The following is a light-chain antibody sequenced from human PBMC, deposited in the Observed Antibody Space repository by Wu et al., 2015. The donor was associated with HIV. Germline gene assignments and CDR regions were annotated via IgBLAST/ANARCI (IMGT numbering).Light chain of an antibody. CDR1: QRLSSRS. CDR3: QYRTT. CDR2: GAS. V-gene: IGKV3-20*01. Sequence: EIVLRQFPSTQSLSPGERALFSCRASQRLSSRSLAWYQQKRGQPPRLLISGASIRATGIPDKFSGAGAGTDFTLTISSLESEDFALYYCQYRTTFGQGTRLE. J-gene: IGKJ5*01.